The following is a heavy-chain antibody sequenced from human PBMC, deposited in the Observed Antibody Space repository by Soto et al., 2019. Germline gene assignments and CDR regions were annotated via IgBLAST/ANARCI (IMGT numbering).Heavy chain of an antibody. CDR3: TRNLYNTGDFDH. J-gene: IGHJ4*02. CDR1: GYTFTDYD. Sequence: QVQLMQSGAEVRKPGASVKVSCKASGYTFTDYDINWVRQATGQGLEWLGWMTPKSGYTGYAQKFQGRVTLTRDTSSGTAYMELSSLTSEDTAVYYCTRNLYNTGDFDHWGQGTLVTVSS. V-gene: IGHV1-8*02. D-gene: IGHD1-20*01. CDR2: MTPKSGYT.